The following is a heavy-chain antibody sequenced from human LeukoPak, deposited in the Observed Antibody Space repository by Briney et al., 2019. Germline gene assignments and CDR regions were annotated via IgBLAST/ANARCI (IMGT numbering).Heavy chain of an antibody. J-gene: IGHJ5*02. D-gene: IGHD5-18*01. CDR2: IYSNGST. V-gene: IGHV4-4*07. Sequence: PSETLSLTCTVSGGSISAYYWSWIRQPAGSGLEWVGRIYSNGSTNYNPSLKSRVTVSVDTSKNQFSLRLSSVTAADTAVYYCARDSLFDTNWFDPWGQGTLVTVSS. CDR1: GGSISAYY. CDR3: ARDSLFDTNWFDP.